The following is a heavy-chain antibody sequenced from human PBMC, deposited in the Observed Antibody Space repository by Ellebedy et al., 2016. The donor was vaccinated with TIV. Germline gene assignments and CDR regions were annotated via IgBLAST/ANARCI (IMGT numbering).Heavy chain of an antibody. V-gene: IGHV3-21*01. CDR2: ISGRGRNV. CDR1: GFTFSRNT. Sequence: GESLKISXAASGFTFSRNTMNWVRQAPGKGLEWVSSISGRGRNVYYADSVKGRFTISRDNAKNSLYLQINSLRAEDTAVYYCARNRIVVVDRRQRNWFDPWGQGTLVTVSS. CDR3: ARNRIVVVDRRQRNWFDP. D-gene: IGHD2-15*01. J-gene: IGHJ5*02.